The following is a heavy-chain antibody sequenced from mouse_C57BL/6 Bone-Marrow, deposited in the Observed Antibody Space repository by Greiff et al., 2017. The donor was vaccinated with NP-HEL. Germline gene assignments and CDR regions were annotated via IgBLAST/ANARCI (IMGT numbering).Heavy chain of an antibody. CDR1: GYTFTSYG. V-gene: IGHV1-81*01. CDR3: AGHITTVVAPGAMDY. D-gene: IGHD1-1*01. J-gene: IGHJ4*01. CDR2: IYPRSGNT. Sequence: QVQLQQSGAELARPGASVKLSCKASGYTFTSYGISWVKQRTGQGLEWIGEIYPRSGNTYYNEKFKGKATLTADKSSSTAYMELRSLTSEDSAVYFCAGHITTVVAPGAMDYWGQGTSVTVSS.